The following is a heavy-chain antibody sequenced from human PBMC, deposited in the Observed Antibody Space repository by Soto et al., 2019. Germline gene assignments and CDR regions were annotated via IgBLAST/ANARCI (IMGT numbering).Heavy chain of an antibody. CDR2: IKSKGGGETR. CDR1: GIPFIDAW. D-gene: IGHD6-13*01. J-gene: IGHJ4*02. V-gene: IGHV3-15*07. CDR3: VWQAKYTSSFN. Sequence: EVQLVESEGGLVKPGGSLRLSCVVSGIPFIDAWMNWVRQARGKGLEWVGRIKSKGGGETRDYAAPVKGRFTISRDDSKNTLYLELNNLDVEDTAVYFCVWQAKYTSSFNWGQGTLVTVSS.